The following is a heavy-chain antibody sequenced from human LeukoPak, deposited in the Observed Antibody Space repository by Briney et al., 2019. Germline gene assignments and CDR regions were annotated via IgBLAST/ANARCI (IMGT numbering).Heavy chain of an antibody. Sequence: SETLSLTCTVSGGSISSYYWSWIRQPPGKGLEWIGYIYYSGSTNYNPSLKSRVTISVDTSKNQFSLKLSSVTAADTAVYYCARDVAGTVDPWGQGTLVTVSS. J-gene: IGHJ5*02. CDR2: IYYSGST. D-gene: IGHD6-19*01. CDR1: GGSISSYY. V-gene: IGHV4-59*01. CDR3: ARDVAGTVDP.